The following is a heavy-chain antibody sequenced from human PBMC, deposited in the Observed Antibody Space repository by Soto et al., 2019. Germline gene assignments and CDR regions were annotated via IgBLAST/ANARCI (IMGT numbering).Heavy chain of an antibody. V-gene: IGHV3-30*03. D-gene: IGHD3-10*01. CDR1: GFTFSSYG. CDR3: ASESEEFDY. J-gene: IGHJ4*02. CDR2: ISYDGSNK. Sequence: PGGSLRLSCAASGFTFSSYGMHWVRQAPGKGLEWVAVISYDGSNKYYADSVKGRFTISRDNSKNTLYLQMNSLRAEDTAVYYCASESEEFDYWGQGTLVTVSS.